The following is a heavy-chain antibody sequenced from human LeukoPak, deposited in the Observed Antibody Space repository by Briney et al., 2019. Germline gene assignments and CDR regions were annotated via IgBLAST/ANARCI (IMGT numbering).Heavy chain of an antibody. V-gene: IGHV1-2*02. CDR1: EDTFTGYY. CDR2: VNPNNGVT. Sequence: ASVRVSCKASEDTFTGYYIHWVRQAPGQGLEWMGCVNPNNGVTEYAQEFHGRVTMTRDTSLSTAYMELSRLRSDDTAVYYCATDHCTRTNCYEDYYHGMDVWGQGTTVTVSS. J-gene: IGHJ6*02. D-gene: IGHD2-2*01. CDR3: ATDHCTRTNCYEDYYHGMDV.